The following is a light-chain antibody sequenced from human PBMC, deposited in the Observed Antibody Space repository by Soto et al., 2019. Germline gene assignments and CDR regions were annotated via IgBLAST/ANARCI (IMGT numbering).Light chain of an antibody. V-gene: IGLV1-51*01. J-gene: IGLJ1*01. CDR2: DNN. CDR1: GSNIGNNY. CDR3: GTWDSSLSAYV. Sequence: QSVLTQPPSVSAAPGQKVTISGFGSGSNIGNNYVSWYQQLPGTAPKLLIYDNNKRPSGIPDRFSGSKSGTSATLGITGLQTGDEADYYCGTWDSSLSAYVFGTGTKLTVL.